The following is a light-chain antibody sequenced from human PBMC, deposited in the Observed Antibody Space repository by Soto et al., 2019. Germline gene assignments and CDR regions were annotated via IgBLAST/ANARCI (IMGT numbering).Light chain of an antibody. CDR3: SSYSSSTTHVV. CDR2: DVT. J-gene: IGLJ2*01. V-gene: IGLV2-14*03. Sequence: QSALTQPASVSGSPGRSVTISCTGTSSDVGDCNYVSWYQHLPGRAPKLIIYDVTNRPSGISYRFSASKSGRTASLTISGLQAEDDADYYCSSYSSSTTHVVFGGGTKLTVL. CDR1: SSDVGDCNY.